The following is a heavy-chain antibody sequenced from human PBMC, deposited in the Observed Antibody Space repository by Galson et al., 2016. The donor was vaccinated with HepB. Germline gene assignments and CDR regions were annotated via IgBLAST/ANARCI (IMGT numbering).Heavy chain of an antibody. CDR1: GLTFSSYG. J-gene: IGHJ6*02. CDR3: AKGHPGSSWEDYYYYGMDV. CDR2: ISYDGSNK. Sequence: SLRLSCAASGLTFSSYGMHWVRQVPGKGLEWVAVISYDGSNKYYIDSVKGRFTISRDNSKNTLYLQMNSLRPEDTAVYYCAKGHPGSSWEDYYYYGMDVWGQGTTVTVSS. V-gene: IGHV3-30*18. D-gene: IGHD6-13*01.